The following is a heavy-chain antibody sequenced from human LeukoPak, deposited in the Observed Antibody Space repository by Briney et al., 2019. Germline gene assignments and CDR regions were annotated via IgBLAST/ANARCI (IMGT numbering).Heavy chain of an antibody. V-gene: IGHV4-39*01. J-gene: IGHJ3*02. CDR3: ARLGYYHDSSGYSRTFDI. D-gene: IGHD3-22*01. CDR1: GGSVSSSGYY. CDR2: IYDSGST. Sequence: PSETLSLTCTVSGGSVSSSGYYWGWIRQSPGKGLEWIGSIYDSGSTYYNPSLKSRVTIFVDKSNNQFSLNVNSVTAADTAVYYCARLGYYHDSSGYSRTFDIWGQGTMVTVSS.